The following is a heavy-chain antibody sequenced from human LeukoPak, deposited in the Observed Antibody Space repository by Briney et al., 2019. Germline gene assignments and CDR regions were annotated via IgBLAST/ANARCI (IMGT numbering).Heavy chain of an antibody. V-gene: IGHV3-23*01. CDR1: GFTFSSYA. CDR3: AKVEVTMVRGVIINEYYFDY. D-gene: IGHD3-10*01. Sequence: PGGSLRLSCAASGFTFSSYATSWVRQAPGKGLEWVSAISGSGGGTYYADSVKGRFTISRDNSKNTLYLQMNSLRAEDTAVYYCAKVEVTMVRGVIINEYYFDYWGQGTLVTVSS. CDR2: ISGSGGGT. J-gene: IGHJ4*02.